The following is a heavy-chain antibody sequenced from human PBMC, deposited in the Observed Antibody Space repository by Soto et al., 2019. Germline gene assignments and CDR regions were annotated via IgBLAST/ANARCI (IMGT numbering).Heavy chain of an antibody. J-gene: IGHJ4*02. V-gene: IGHV3-48*02. CDR1: GFTFSDYN. Sequence: GGSLRLSCAGSGFTFSDYNMNWVRQAPGKGLEWVSYISSSGSPIFYADPVKGRFTISRDNAKNSLYLQMNGLSDEDTAVYYCARDLSSGLPHYFDQWGQGTLVTVSS. D-gene: IGHD5-12*01. CDR3: ARDLSSGLPHYFDQ. CDR2: ISSSGSPI.